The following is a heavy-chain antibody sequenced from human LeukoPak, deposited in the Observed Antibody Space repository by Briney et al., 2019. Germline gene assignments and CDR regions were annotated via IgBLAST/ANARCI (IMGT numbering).Heavy chain of an antibody. Sequence: PSETLSLTCAVYGGSFSGYYWSWIRQPPGKGLEWIEEINHSGSTNYNPSLKSRVTISVDTSKNQFSLKLSSVTAADTAVYYCARERRDSSGWYDYWGQGTLVTVSS. J-gene: IGHJ4*02. D-gene: IGHD6-19*01. V-gene: IGHV4-34*01. CDR2: INHSGST. CDR1: GGSFSGYY. CDR3: ARERRDSSGWYDY.